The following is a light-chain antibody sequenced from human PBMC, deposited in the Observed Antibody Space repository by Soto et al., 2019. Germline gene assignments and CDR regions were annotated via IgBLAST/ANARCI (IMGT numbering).Light chain of an antibody. CDR1: QSVSSN. J-gene: IGKJ1*01. V-gene: IGKV3-15*01. Sequence: EIVMTQSPATLSVSPGERATLSCRASQSVSSNLAWYQQKPGQAPRLLIYGASTRATGIPARFSGSGSGTEFTLTISSLQSEDFVVYYCQQYINWPPETFGQGTTVEIK. CDR3: QQYINWPPET. CDR2: GAS.